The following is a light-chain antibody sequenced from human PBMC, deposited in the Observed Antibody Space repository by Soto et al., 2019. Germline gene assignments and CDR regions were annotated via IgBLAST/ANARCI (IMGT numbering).Light chain of an antibody. Sequence: EIVLTQSPGTLSLFPGERATLSCRATQSVSSNYLAWYQQKPGQAPRLLIYIASSRATGIPDRFSGSASGTDFTLTISRLEPEDFAVYYCQQYGTSPWTFGQGTKVEIK. V-gene: IGKV3-20*01. CDR2: IAS. CDR3: QQYGTSPWT. CDR1: QSVSSNY. J-gene: IGKJ1*01.